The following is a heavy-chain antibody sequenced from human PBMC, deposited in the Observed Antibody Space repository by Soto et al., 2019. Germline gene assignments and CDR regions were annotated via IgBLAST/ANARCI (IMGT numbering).Heavy chain of an antibody. V-gene: IGHV1-69*02. CDR3: ATPGYCSGGSCSPTDAFDI. Sequence: SVKVSCKASGGTFSSYTISWARQAPGQGLEWMGRIIPILGIANYAQKFQGRVTITADKSTSTAYMELSSLRSEDTAVYYCATPGYCSGGSCSPTDAFDIWGQGTMVTVSS. CDR2: IIPILGIA. CDR1: GGTFSSYT. D-gene: IGHD2-15*01. J-gene: IGHJ3*02.